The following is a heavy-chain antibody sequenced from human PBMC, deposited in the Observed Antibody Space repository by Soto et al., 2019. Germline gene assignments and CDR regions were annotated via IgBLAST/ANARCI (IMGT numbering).Heavy chain of an antibody. J-gene: IGHJ6*02. CDR2: IDPSDSYT. D-gene: IGHD6-6*01. Sequence: GESLKISCKGSGYSFTSYWISWVRQMPGKGLEWMGRIDPSDSYTNYSPSFQGHVTISADKSISTAYPQWSSLKASDTAMYYCARPDSSSSPTYYYYYGMDVWGQGPTVTVSS. V-gene: IGHV5-10-1*01. CDR1: GYSFTSYW. CDR3: ARPDSSSSPTYYYYYGMDV.